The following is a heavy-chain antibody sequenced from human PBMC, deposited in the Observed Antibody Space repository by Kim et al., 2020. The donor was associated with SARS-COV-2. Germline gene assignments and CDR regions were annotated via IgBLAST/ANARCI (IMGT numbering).Heavy chain of an antibody. V-gene: IGHV5-51*01. CDR1: GYSFNIYW. CDR3: ARRSGYSSSWYFDY. D-gene: IGHD6-13*01. Sequence: GESLKISCKGSGYSFNIYWIGWVRQMPGKGLEWMGIIYPGDSDTRYSPSFQGQVTISVDKSISTAYLQWSGLKASDTAMYYFARRSGYSSSWYFDYWGQGTLVTVSS. J-gene: IGHJ4*02. CDR2: IYPGDSDT.